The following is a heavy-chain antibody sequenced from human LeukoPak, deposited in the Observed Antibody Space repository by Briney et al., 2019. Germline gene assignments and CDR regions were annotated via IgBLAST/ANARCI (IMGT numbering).Heavy chain of an antibody. CDR1: GGSFSGYY. D-gene: IGHD6-13*01. CDR2: INHSGST. Sequence: SETLSLTCAVYGGSFSGYYWSWIRQPPGKGLEWIGEINHSGSTNYNPSLKSRVTISVDTSKNQFSLKLSSVTAADTAVYYCARHRIAAADYYYYYMDVWGKGTTVTISS. J-gene: IGHJ6*03. CDR3: ARHRIAAADYYYYYMDV. V-gene: IGHV4-34*01.